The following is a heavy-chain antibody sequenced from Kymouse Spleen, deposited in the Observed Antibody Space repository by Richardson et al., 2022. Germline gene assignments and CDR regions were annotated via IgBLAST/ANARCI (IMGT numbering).Heavy chain of an antibody. CDR3: AKDKGIAAADDAFDI. CDR1: GFTFDDYA. Sequence: EVQLVESGGGLVQPGRSLRLSCAASGFTFDDYAMHWVRQAPGKGLEWVSGISWNSGSIGYADSVKGRFTISRDNAKNSLYLQMNSLRAEDTALYYCAKDKGIAAADDAFDIWGQGTMVTVSS. J-gene: IGHJ3*02. D-gene: IGHD6-13*01. V-gene: IGHV3-9*01. CDR2: ISWNSGSI.